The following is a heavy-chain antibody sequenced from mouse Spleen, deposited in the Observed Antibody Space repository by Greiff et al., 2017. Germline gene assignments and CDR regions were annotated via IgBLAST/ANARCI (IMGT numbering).Heavy chain of an antibody. CDR3: ARAYYGNYAWFAY. Sequence: EVKLMESGGGLVQPGGSLKLSCATSGFTFSDYYMYWVRQTPEKRLEWVAYISNGGGSTYYPDTVKGRFTISRDNAKNTLYLQMSRLKSGDTDMYYCARAYYGNYAWFAYWGQGTLVTVSA. V-gene: IGHV5-12*02. CDR1: GFTFSDYY. CDR2: ISNGGGST. J-gene: IGHJ3*01. D-gene: IGHD2-10*01.